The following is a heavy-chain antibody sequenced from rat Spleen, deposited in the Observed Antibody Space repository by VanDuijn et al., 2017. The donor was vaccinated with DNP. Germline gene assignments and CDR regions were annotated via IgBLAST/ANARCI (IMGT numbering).Heavy chain of an antibody. CDR1: GFSLTSYT. J-gene: IGHJ3*01. CDR3: TRGGGGYWFAY. V-gene: IGHV2-6*01. CDR2: MSSGGST. D-gene: IGHD1-11*01. Sequence: VQVKESGPGLVQPSQTLSLTCTVSGFSLTSYTVSWVRQPPGKGLEWIASMSSGGSTYYNSALESRLSISRDTSKSQVFLKMNSLKTEDTAIYYCTRGGGGYWFAYWGQGTLVTVSS.